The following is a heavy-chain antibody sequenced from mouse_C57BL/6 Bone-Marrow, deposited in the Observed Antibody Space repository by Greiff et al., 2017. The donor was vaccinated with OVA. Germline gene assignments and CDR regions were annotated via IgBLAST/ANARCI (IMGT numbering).Heavy chain of an antibody. J-gene: IGHJ1*03. CDR2: ISYDGSN. CDR3: ARGDGSSFWYFDV. V-gene: IGHV3-6*01. Sequence: VQLKESGPGLVKPSQSLSLTCSVTGYSITSGYYWNWIRQFPGNKLEWMGYISYDGSNNYNPSLKNRISITRDTSKNQFFLKLNSVTTEDTATYYCARGDGSSFWYFDVWGTGTTVTVSS. D-gene: IGHD1-1*01. CDR1: GYSITSGYY.